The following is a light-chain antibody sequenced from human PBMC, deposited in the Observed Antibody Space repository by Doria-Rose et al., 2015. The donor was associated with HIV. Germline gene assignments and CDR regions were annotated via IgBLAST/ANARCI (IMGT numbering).Light chain of an antibody. CDR1: QRYSSTY. CDR3: HQYGTSWT. V-gene: IGKV3-20*01. CDR2: DGS. J-gene: IGKJ1*01. Sequence: IVMTQSPGTLSLYPGARATLSCRASQRYSSTYLAWYQQKPGQAPSLLIYDGSTRATGIPDRFSASGSGTDFTLTINRLEPEDFALYYCHQYGTSWTFGQGTKVEI.